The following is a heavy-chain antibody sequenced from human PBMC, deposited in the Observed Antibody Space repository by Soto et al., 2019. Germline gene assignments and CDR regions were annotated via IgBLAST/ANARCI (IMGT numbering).Heavy chain of an antibody. V-gene: IGHV4-34*01. Sequence: QVQLQQWGAGLLKPSETLSLTCAVYGGSFSGYYWSWIRQPPGKELEWIGEINHSGSTNYNPSLKSRVTISVVTIKNQFTLKLSSGTTANRAMYYCARRPPMVREAMDWFDPRGQGTLVTVS. J-gene: IGHJ5*02. CDR3: ARRPPMVREAMDWFDP. CDR2: INHSGST. D-gene: IGHD3-10*01. CDR1: GGSFSGYY.